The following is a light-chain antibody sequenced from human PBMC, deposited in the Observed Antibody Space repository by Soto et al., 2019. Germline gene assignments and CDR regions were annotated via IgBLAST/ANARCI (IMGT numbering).Light chain of an antibody. CDR1: ENVGTN. Sequence: IVLTQSPATLSVSPGERVTLSCRASENVGTNLAWYQQRPGQPPRLLIYGSSTRATGISATFSGSGSSTEFTLTISSLHSEDSAVYYCQQYNNWGLSFGGGTRVEIK. CDR2: GSS. V-gene: IGKV3D-15*01. J-gene: IGKJ4*01. CDR3: QQYNNWGLS.